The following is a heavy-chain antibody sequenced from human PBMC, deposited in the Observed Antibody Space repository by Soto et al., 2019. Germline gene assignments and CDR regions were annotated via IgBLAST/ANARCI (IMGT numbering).Heavy chain of an antibody. D-gene: IGHD3-16*01. V-gene: IGHV3-23*01. CDR2: ISGSGGST. J-gene: IGHJ6*02. Sequence: PGGSLRLSCAASGFTFSSYAMSWVRQAPGKGLEWVSAISGSGGSTYYADSVKGRFTISRDNSKNTLYLQMNSLRAEDTAVYYCAKDWGSHGYYYYYYGMDVWGQGTTVTVSS. CDR1: GFTFSSYA. CDR3: AKDWGSHGYYYYYYGMDV.